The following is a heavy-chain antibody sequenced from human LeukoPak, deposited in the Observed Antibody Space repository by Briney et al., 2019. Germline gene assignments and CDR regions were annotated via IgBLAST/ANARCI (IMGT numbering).Heavy chain of an antibody. CDR2: IYYSGST. J-gene: IGHJ4*02. D-gene: IGHD3-9*01. CDR1: GGSINGYY. Sequence: SETLSLTCTVSGGSINGYYWSWIRQSPGKGLEWIGYIYYSGSTNYNPSLKSRVTISVDTSKNQFSLKLSSVTAADTAVYYCARYDILTGQSDYWGQGTLVTVSS. CDR3: ARYDILTGQSDY. V-gene: IGHV4-59*01.